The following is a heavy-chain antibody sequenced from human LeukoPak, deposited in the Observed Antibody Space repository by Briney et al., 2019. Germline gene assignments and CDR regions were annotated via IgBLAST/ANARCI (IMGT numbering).Heavy chain of an antibody. CDR3: ASRYCSSTSCSNYYYYMDV. D-gene: IGHD2-2*01. CDR2: ISAYNGNT. Sequence: ASVKVSCKASGYTFTSYGISWVRQAPGQGLEWMGWISAYNGNTNYAQKLQGRVTMTTDTSTSTAYMELRSLRSDDTAVYYCASRYCSSTSCSNYYYYMDVWGKGTTVTVSS. V-gene: IGHV1-18*01. CDR1: GYTFTSYG. J-gene: IGHJ6*03.